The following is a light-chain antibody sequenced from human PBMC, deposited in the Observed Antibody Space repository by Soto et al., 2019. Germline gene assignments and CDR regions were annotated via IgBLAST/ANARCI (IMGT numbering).Light chain of an antibody. CDR3: QQRTTWPLT. Sequence: EHVLTQSPATLSLYPGDRATLSCRASQSVSNYLVWYQQKPGQTPRLLIYDASNRSTGIPARFSGSGSGTDFTLTISSLEPEEVAVYYCQQRTTWPLTFGGGTRVEIK. CDR1: QSVSNY. CDR2: DAS. V-gene: IGKV3-11*01. J-gene: IGKJ4*01.